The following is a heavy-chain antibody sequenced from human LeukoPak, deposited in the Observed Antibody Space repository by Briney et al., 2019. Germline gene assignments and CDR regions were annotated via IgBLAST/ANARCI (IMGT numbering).Heavy chain of an antibody. V-gene: IGHV4-39*07. D-gene: IGHD6-13*01. J-gene: IGHJ2*01. CDR1: GGSISSSSYY. CDR2: IYYSGST. Sequence: PSETLSLTCTVSGGSISSSSYYWGWIRQPPGKGLEWIGSIYYSGSTNYNPSLKSRVTISVDTSKNQFSLKLSSVTAADTAVYYCARAKSTGYSSSWYPPSWYFDLWGRGTLVTVSS. CDR3: ARAKSTGYSSSWYPPSWYFDL.